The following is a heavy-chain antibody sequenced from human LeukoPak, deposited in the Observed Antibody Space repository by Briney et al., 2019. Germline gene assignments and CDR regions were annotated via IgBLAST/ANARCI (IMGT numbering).Heavy chain of an antibody. CDR3: ARGFSDYPYYFDN. D-gene: IGHD4-17*01. V-gene: IGHV4-30-2*01. Sequence: KASQTLSLTCTVSGGSISSDTYSYNWLRQPPGKGLEWIGYIFHTGNTYYSPSLKSRVTIAIDMSKKQFSLRLSSVTAADTAVYYCARGFSDYPYYFDNWGLGTLVTVSS. CDR2: IFHTGNT. CDR1: GGSISSDTYS. J-gene: IGHJ4*01.